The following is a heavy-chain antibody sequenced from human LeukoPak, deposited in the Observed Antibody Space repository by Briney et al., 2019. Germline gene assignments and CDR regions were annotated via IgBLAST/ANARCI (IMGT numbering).Heavy chain of an antibody. CDR3: ARTSLYYYGSGSSHYFDY. CDR1: GGSISIGGYS. V-gene: IGHV4-30-2*01. D-gene: IGHD3-10*01. J-gene: IGHJ4*02. CDR2: IYHSGST. Sequence: PSETLSLTCAVSGGSISIGGYSWSWIRQPPGKGLEWIGYIYHSGSTYYNPSLKSRVTISVDRSKNQFSLKLSSVTAADTAVYYCARTSLYYYGSGSSHYFDYWGQGTLVTVSS.